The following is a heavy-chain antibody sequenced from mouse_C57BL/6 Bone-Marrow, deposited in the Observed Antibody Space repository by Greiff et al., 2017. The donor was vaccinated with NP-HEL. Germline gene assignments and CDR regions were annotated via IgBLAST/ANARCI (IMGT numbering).Heavy chain of an antibody. CDR2: TLPGSGSP. CDR3: ASSSSWFAY. D-gene: IGHD1-3*01. V-gene: IGHV1-9*01. Sequence: QVQLQQSGAELMKPGASVKLSCKATGYTFTGYWIAWVKQRPGHGLEWNGETLPGSGSPNFNEKFKGKATFTEDTSSNTAYMQLSSLTTEDSAIYYCASSSSWFAYWGQGTLVTVSA. J-gene: IGHJ3*01. CDR1: GYTFTGYW.